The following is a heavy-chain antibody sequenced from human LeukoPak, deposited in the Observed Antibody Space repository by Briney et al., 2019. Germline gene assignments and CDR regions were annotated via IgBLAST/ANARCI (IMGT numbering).Heavy chain of an antibody. D-gene: IGHD3-22*01. CDR1: GYTFTSYY. J-gene: IGHJ4*02. Sequence: ASVKVSCMESGYTFTSYYMYWVRQAPGQGLEWMGIINPSGGSTSYAQKFQGRVTMTRDTSTSTVYMELSSLRSEDTAVYYCARVYDSSGSKSGLDYWGQGTLVTVSS. CDR3: ARVYDSSGSKSGLDY. CDR2: INPSGGST. V-gene: IGHV1-46*01.